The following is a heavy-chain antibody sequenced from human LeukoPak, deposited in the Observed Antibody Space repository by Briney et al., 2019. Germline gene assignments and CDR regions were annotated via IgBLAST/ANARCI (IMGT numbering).Heavy chain of an antibody. D-gene: IGHD2-21*01. J-gene: IGHJ4*02. CDR1: GFSFSSHW. V-gene: IGHV3-74*01. CDR3: ASFGISWRSSY. Sequence: PGGSLRLSCAASGFSFSSHWVPWVRQAPGKGLVWVSRISDDGSYTSNVDSVKGRFTIPRDNVNNMLYLHMNSLRAEDTAVYYCASFGISWRSSYWGQGTLVTVSS. CDR2: ISDDGSYT.